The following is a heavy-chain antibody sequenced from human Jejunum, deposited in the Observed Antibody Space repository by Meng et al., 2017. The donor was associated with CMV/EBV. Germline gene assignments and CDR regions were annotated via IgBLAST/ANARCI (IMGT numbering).Heavy chain of an antibody. D-gene: IGHD3-16*01. Sequence: SAGTLSSYVISWVRQAPGQGLEWMGRIIPIIGRPHHAQRFQDRVSITADKATSTVYMELRTLTSEDTAVYFWASDITGNSYAYDSWGQGTLVTVSS. J-gene: IGHJ5*01. CDR1: AGTLSSYV. CDR2: IIPIIGRP. CDR3: ASDITGNSYAYDS. V-gene: IGHV1-69*04.